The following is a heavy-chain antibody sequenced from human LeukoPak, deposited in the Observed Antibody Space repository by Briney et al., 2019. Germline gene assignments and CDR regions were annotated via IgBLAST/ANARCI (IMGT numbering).Heavy chain of an antibody. CDR3: ASLYGGPPGFYYYYMDV. D-gene: IGHD4/OR15-4a*01. CDR2: IYYSGST. Sequence: SETLSLTCTVSGGSISSSSYYWGWIRQPPGKGLEWIGSIYYSGSTYHNPSLKSRVTISVDTSKNQFSLKLSSVTAADTAVYYCASLYGGPPGFYYYYMDVWGKGTTVTVSS. V-gene: IGHV4-39*01. CDR1: GGSISSSSYY. J-gene: IGHJ6*03.